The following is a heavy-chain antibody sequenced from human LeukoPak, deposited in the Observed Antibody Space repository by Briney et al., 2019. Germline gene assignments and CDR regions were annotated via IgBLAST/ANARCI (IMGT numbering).Heavy chain of an antibody. CDR1: GDSVSSNNAA. V-gene: IGHV6-1*01. D-gene: IGHD2-15*01. CDR2: TYYRSKWYY. CDR3: ARDPWYCSGASCHLLFDP. J-gene: IGHJ5*02. Sequence: SQTLSLTCAISGDSVSSNNAAWNWIRQSLSRGLEWLGRTYYRSKWYYDYAVSVKSRITINPDTSKNQFSLQLNSVTPEDTAVYYCARDPWYCSGASCHLLFDPWGQGTLVTVSS.